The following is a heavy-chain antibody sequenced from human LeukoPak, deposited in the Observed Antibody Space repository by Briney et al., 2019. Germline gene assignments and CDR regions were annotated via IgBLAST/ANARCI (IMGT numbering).Heavy chain of an antibody. CDR3: AKAGVDYFLLRTGYSTEDDAFDI. J-gene: IGHJ3*02. V-gene: IGHV3-23*01. Sequence: GGSLRLSCAASGFTFSSYAMSSVRQAPGKGLEWVSAISGSGGSTYYAYSVKGRFTISRDNSKNTLYLQMNSLRAEDTAVYYCAKAGVDYFLLRTGYSTEDDAFDIWGQGTMVTVSS. CDR1: GFTFSSYA. CDR2: ISGSGGST. D-gene: IGHD6-13*01.